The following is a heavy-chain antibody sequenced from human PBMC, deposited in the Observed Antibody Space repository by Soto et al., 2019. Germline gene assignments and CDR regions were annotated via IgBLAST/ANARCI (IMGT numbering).Heavy chain of an antibody. Sequence: GGSLRLSCAASGFTFSSYWMSWVRQAPGKGLEWVANIKQDGSEKYYVDSVKGRFTISRDNAKNSLYLQMNSLRAEDTAVYYCARVGRQPTDASDIVVVPTNFDYWGQGTLVTVSS. CDR2: IKQDGSEK. CDR3: ARVGRQPTDASDIVVVPTNFDY. D-gene: IGHD2-2*01. J-gene: IGHJ4*02. V-gene: IGHV3-7*01. CDR1: GFTFSSYW.